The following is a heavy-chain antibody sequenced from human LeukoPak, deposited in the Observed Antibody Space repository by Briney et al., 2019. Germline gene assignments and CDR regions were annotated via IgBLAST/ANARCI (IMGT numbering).Heavy chain of an antibody. CDR3: ANALGGGNTWYYFDC. V-gene: IGHV3-23*01. Sequence: GGSLRLSCAASGFTFSKYAMSWVGQAPGKGLEWVSSLSGSGGSPNYANSVKGRFTISRDNSKNTLYLQMNRLGAEHTAVYYCANALGGGNTWYYFDCWGQGTLVTVSS. CDR1: GFTFSKYA. D-gene: IGHD6-13*01. J-gene: IGHJ4*02. CDR2: LSGSGGSP.